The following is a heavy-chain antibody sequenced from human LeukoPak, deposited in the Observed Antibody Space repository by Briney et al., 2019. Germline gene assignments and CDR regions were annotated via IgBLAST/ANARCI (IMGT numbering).Heavy chain of an antibody. D-gene: IGHD1-26*01. CDR2: ISISSTTI. CDR1: GFTFSGYS. V-gene: IGHV3-48*02. Sequence: GGSLRLSCLASGFTFSGYSMNWVSQAPGKGLEWVSYISISSTTINYADSVKGRFTISRDNAKNSLHLQMNSLRDEDTAVYYCARVMYGGISYSVDYWGQGTLVTVSS. J-gene: IGHJ4*02. CDR3: ARVMYGGISYSVDY.